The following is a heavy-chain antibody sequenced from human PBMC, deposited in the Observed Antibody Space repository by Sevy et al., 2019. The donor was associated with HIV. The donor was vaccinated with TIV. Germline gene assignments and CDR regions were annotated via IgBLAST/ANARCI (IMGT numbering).Heavy chain of an antibody. Sequence: GGSLRLSCAASGFTFSGSAMSWVRQAPGKGLEWVSALSGSGLNTYYADSVKGRFTISRDNSKNTLYLQMNSLRAEDTAVYYCAKASIEVAATTGGVFDYWGQGTLVTVSS. J-gene: IGHJ4*02. CDR3: AKASIEVAATTGGVFDY. D-gene: IGHD6-19*01. CDR1: GFTFSGSA. V-gene: IGHV3-23*01. CDR2: LSGSGLNT.